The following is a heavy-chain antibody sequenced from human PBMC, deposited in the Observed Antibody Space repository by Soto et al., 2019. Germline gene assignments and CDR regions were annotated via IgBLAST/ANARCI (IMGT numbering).Heavy chain of an antibody. CDR1: GGSISSSSYY. V-gene: IGHV4-39*01. CDR2: IYYSGST. Sequence: SETLSLTCTVSGGSISSSSYYWGWIRQPPGKGLEWIGSIYYSGSTYYNPSLKSRVTISVDTSKNQFSLKLSSVTAADTAVYYCARQVATISRAFDYWGQGTLVTVSS. D-gene: IGHD5-12*01. J-gene: IGHJ4*02. CDR3: ARQVATISRAFDY.